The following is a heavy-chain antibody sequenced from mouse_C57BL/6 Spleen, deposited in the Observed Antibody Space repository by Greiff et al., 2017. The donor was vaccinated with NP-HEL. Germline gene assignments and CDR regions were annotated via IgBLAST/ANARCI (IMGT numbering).Heavy chain of an antibody. CDR3: ARAPHYYGSSYLDY. CDR1: GFTFTDYY. D-gene: IGHD1-1*01. J-gene: IGHJ2*01. CDR2: IRNKANGYTT. Sequence: EVQGVESGGGLVQPGGSLSLSCAASGFTFTDYYMSWVRQPPGKALEWLGFIRNKANGYTTEYSASVKGRFTISRDNSQSILYLQMNALRAEDSATYYCARAPHYYGSSYLDYWGQGTTLTVSS. V-gene: IGHV7-3*01.